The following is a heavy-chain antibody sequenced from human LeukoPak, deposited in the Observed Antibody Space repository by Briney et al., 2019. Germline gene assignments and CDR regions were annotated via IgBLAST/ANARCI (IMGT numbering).Heavy chain of an antibody. CDR3: ARAGATVTSFDY. CDR1: GYTLTELS. D-gene: IGHD4-17*01. J-gene: IGHJ4*02. Sequence: ASVKVSCKVSGYTLTELSMHWVRQAPGKGLEWMGGFDPEDGETIYAQKFQGRVTMTEDTSTDTAYMELSSLRSDDTAVYYCARAGATVTSFDYWGQGTLVTVSS. V-gene: IGHV1-24*01. CDR2: FDPEDGET.